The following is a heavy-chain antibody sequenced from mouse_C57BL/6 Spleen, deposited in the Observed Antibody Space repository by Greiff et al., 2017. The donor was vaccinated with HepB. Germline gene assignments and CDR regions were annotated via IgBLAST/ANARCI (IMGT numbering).Heavy chain of an antibody. CDR1: GYSFTGYF. Sequence: EVQLQQSGPELVKPGDSVKISCKASGYSFTGYFMNWVMQSHGKSLEWIGRINPYNGDTFYNQKFKGKATLTVDKSSSTAHMELRSLTSEDSAVYYCARRDYYGSSYGAMDYWGQGTSVTVSS. V-gene: IGHV1-20*01. D-gene: IGHD1-1*01. J-gene: IGHJ4*01. CDR3: ARRDYYGSSYGAMDY. CDR2: INPYNGDT.